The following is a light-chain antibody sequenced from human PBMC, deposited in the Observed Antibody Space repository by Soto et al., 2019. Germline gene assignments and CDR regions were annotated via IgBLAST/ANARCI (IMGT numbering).Light chain of an antibody. Sequence: DIQMTKSPSTLSASVGDRVTIACRSSQSIDRWLAWYQQKPGKAPKLLMYKASSLESGAPSRFSGSGSGTDFTLTISSLQPEDFATYYCQQLNSYRITFGQGTRLEIK. V-gene: IGKV1-5*03. CDR3: QQLNSYRIT. CDR1: QSIDRW. CDR2: KAS. J-gene: IGKJ5*01.